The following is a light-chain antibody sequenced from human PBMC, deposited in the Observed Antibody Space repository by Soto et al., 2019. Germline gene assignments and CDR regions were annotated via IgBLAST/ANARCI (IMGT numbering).Light chain of an antibody. V-gene: IGLV8-61*01. J-gene: IGLJ3*02. CDR2: STN. Sequence: QAVVTQEPSFSVSPGGTVTLTCGLTSGSVSTNYYPSWYQQTPGQAPRTLIYSTNIRSFGVPDRFSGSILGNKAALTITGAQADDESDYYCVVYMDDLWVIGGGTKVTVL. CDR1: SGSVSTNYY. CDR3: VVYMDDLWV.